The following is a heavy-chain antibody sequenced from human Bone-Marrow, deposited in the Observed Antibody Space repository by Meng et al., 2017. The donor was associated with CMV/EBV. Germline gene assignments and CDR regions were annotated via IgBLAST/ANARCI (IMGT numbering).Heavy chain of an antibody. CDR1: GFTFDDYT. J-gene: IGHJ6*02. D-gene: IGHD2-2*01. CDR3: ASPELVPADPYYYYGMDV. Sequence: GESLKISCAASGFTFDDYTMHWVRQPPGKGLDWVSLISWDGGSTFYADSVKGRFTISRDNSKNSLYLQMNSLRTEDTAVYYCASPELVPADPYYYYGMDVWGQGTTVTVSS. CDR2: ISWDGGST. V-gene: IGHV3-43*01.